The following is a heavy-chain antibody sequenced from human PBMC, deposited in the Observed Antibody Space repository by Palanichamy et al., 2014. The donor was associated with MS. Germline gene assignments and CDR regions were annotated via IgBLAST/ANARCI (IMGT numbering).Heavy chain of an antibody. D-gene: IGHD1-26*01. J-gene: IGHJ4*02. CDR3: ARGEGGTFDY. V-gene: IGHV3-33*01. CDR2: IWFDERDK. CDR1: GFIFSSHA. Sequence: QVQLVESGGGVVQPGTSLGLSCAASGFIFSSHAMYWVRQAPGKGLEWVAVIWFDERDKYYADSVKGRFTISRDNSKNTLYLQMNSLGAQDTARYYCARGEGGTFDYWGQGTLVTVSS.